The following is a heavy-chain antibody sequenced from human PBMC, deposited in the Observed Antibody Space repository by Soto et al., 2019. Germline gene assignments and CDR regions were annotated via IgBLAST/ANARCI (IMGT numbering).Heavy chain of an antibody. J-gene: IGHJ3*02. D-gene: IGHD6-13*01. V-gene: IGHV1-69*02. CDR1: GGTFSTYT. Sequence: SVKVSCKASGGTFSTYTIIWVRQAPGQGLEWMGRILPMLDITNSAQRFQGRVTITADKSTSTAYLELSSLRSEDTAVYYCTLGSWSAETFDIWGRGTMVTGSS. CDR2: ILPMLDIT. CDR3: TLGSWSAETFDI.